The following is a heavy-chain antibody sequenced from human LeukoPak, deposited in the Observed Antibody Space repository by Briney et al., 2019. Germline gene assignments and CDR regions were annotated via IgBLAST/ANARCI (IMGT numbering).Heavy chain of an antibody. V-gene: IGHV3-23*01. CDR2: VDGGGGGT. D-gene: IGHD6-13*01. Sequence: GGSLRLSCAASEFTLSSYAMTWVRQAPGRGLEWVSSVDGGGGGTYYADSVKGRFTISRDNSKDTLYLQMNGLRAEDTAVYFCAKQSAGSAAWYSLHYDFWGQGTLVTVSS. CDR1: EFTLSSYA. CDR3: AKQSAGSAAWYSLHYDF. J-gene: IGHJ4*02.